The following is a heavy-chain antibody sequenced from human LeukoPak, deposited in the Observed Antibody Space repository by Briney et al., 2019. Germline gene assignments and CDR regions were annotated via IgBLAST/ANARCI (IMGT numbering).Heavy chain of an antibody. CDR3: ARVGGATAFDY. J-gene: IGHJ4*02. CDR2: INRSGGT. CDR1: VGSFSGYY. D-gene: IGHD1-26*01. V-gene: IGHV4-34*01. Sequence: PSETLSLTCAVYVGSFSGYYWSWVRQPPGKGLEWIGEINRSGGTNYNSSLKSRVTISVDTSKNQLSLKLSSVTAADTAVYYYARVGGATAFDYWGQGTLVTVSS.